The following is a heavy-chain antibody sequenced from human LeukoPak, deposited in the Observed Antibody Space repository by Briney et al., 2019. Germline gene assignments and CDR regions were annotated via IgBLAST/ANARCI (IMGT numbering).Heavy chain of an antibody. D-gene: IGHD1-20*01. V-gene: IGHV3-7*01. J-gene: IGHJ4*02. CDR2: IKQDGSQK. CDR3: ARVKNNWNSRFIVDY. CDR1: GFTFSNYW. Sequence: GGSLRLSCAASGFTFSNYWMTWVRLAPGKGLEWVANIKQDGSQKYYVDSVQGRFTISRDNAKNSLYLQMNSLRAEDTAVYYCARVKNNWNSRFIVDYWGQGTLVTVSS.